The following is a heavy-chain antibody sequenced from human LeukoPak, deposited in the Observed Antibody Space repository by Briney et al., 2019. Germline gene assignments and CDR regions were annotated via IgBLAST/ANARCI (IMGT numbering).Heavy chain of an antibody. J-gene: IGHJ4*02. CDR1: GYTFTGYY. CDR2: INPYSGDT. Sequence: ASVKVSCKASGYTFTGYYVHWVRQAPGQGLEWMGWINPYSGDTNYAQKFQGRVTMTRDTSISTAYMELSSLKSDDTAVYYCARVAMSGIGSDDFWGQGALVTASS. V-gene: IGHV1-2*02. D-gene: IGHD1-26*01. CDR3: ARVAMSGIGSDDF.